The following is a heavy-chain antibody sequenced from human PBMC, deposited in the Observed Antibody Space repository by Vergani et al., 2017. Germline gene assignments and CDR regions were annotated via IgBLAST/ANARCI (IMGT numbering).Heavy chain of an antibody. J-gene: IGHJ4*02. CDR3: ARELEIAAATFDY. Sequence: QVQLVESGGGVVQPGRSLRLSCAASGFTFSSYAMHWVRQAPGKGLEWVAVISYDGSNKYYADSVKGRFTISRDNSKNTLYLQMNSLRAEDTAVYYCARELEIAAATFDYWGQGTLVTVSS. CDR2: ISYDGSNK. CDR1: GFTFSSYA. D-gene: IGHD6-13*01. V-gene: IGHV3-30*01.